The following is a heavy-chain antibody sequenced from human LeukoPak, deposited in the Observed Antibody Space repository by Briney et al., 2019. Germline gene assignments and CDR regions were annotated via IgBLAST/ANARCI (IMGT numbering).Heavy chain of an antibody. Sequence: GGSLRLSCAASGFTFSSYEMNWVRQAPGKGLEWVSYISSSGSTIYYADSVKGRFTISRDNAKNSLYLQMNSLRAEDTAVYYCAGYYYYGSGSYYGPLESYYYYYMDVWGKGTSVTISS. CDR2: ISSSGSTI. CDR3: AGYYYYGSGSYYGPLESYYYYYMDV. CDR1: GFTFSSYE. J-gene: IGHJ6*03. D-gene: IGHD3-10*01. V-gene: IGHV3-48*03.